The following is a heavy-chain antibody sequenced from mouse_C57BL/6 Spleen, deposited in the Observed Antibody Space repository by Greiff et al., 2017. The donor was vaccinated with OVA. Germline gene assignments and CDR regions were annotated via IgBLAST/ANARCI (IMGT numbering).Heavy chain of an antibody. J-gene: IGHJ4*01. CDR3: ARFHYDYDCYYAMDY. CDR1: GFTFTDYY. V-gene: IGHV7-3*01. Sequence: EVKLMESGGGLVQPGGSLSLSCAASGFTFTDYYMSWVRQPPGKALEWLGFIRNKANGYTTEYSASVKGRFIISRDNSQSILYLQMNALRAEDSATYYCARFHYDYDCYYAMDYWGQGTSVTVSS. D-gene: IGHD2-4*01. CDR2: IRNKANGYTT.